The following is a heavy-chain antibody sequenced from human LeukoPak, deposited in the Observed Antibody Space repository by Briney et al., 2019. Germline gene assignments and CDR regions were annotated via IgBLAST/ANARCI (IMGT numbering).Heavy chain of an antibody. Sequence: GRSLRLSCAASGFTFSSYGMHWVRQAPGKGLEWVAVISYDGSNKYYADSVKGRFTISRDNSKNTLYLQMNSLRAEDTAVYYCATKYYGSGPGAFDIWGQGTMVTVSS. CDR2: ISYDGSNK. D-gene: IGHD3-10*01. J-gene: IGHJ3*02. CDR3: ATKYYGSGPGAFDI. V-gene: IGHV3-30*03. CDR1: GFTFSSYG.